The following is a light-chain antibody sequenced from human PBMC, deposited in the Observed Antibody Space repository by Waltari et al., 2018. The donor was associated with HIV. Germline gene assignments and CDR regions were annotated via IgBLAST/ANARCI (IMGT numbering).Light chain of an antibody. CDR3: SSYTSTTTLVV. Sequence: QSALTQPASVSGSPGQSITISCTGTSSDVGGYQYVSWYQQHPGKAPKLMIFDVSNRPSGVASRFSGSNAGNTASLTISGLQAEDGAHYFCSSYTSTTTLVVFGGGTKLTVL. CDR2: DVS. V-gene: IGLV2-14*03. CDR1: SSDVGGYQY. J-gene: IGLJ3*02.